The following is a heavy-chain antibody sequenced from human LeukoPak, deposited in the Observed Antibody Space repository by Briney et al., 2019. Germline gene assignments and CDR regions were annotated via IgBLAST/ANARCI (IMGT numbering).Heavy chain of an antibody. CDR3: ARGFLEWTNAFDI. J-gene: IGHJ3*02. CDR1: GGSISTYY. D-gene: IGHD3-3*01. CDR2: IYYSGST. Sequence: PSETLSLTCIVSGGSISTYYWSWIRQHPGKGLEWIGYIYYSGSTYYNPSLKCRVTISVDTSKNQFSLKLSSVTAADTAVYYCARGFLEWTNAFDIWGQGTMVTVSS. V-gene: IGHV4-30-4*08.